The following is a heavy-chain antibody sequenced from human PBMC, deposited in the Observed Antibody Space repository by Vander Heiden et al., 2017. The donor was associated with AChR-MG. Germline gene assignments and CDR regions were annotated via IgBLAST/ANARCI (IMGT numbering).Heavy chain of an antibody. CDR2: IYSSGGT. CDR1: GFTVSGTY. CDR3: TRVQVTSGWVFDS. V-gene: IGHV3-66*01. D-gene: IGHD6-19*01. Sequence: EVQLVESGGGLVQPGGSLRPSCAVSGFTVSGTYMTWVRQAPGKGLEWVSIIYSSGGTYHADSVKDRFTLSRDNSKNTVYLQMNNLRAEDTAVYFCTRVQVTSGWVFDSWGQGTLVTVSS. J-gene: IGHJ4*02.